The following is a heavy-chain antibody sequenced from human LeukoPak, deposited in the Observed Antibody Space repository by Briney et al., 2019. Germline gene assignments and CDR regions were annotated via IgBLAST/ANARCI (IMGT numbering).Heavy chain of an antibody. CDR1: GFTFSSYS. Sequence: GGSLRLSCAASGFTFSSYSMNWVRQAPGKGLEWVSFISSSSSYIYYADSLKGRFTISRDNAKNSLYLQMNSLRAEDTAVYYCAKDRIVGATHAFDIWGQGTMVTVSS. D-gene: IGHD1-26*01. J-gene: IGHJ3*02. CDR3: AKDRIVGATHAFDI. CDR2: ISSSSSYI. V-gene: IGHV3-21*01.